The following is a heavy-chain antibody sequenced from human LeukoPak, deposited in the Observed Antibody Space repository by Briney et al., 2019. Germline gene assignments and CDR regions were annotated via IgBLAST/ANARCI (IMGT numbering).Heavy chain of an antibody. CDR3: ARLTFHYDGSGYYFDY. J-gene: IGHJ4*02. CDR2: LHYGGST. CDR1: GGSISSSSYY. D-gene: IGHD3-22*01. Sequence: PSETLSLTCTVSGGSISSSSYYWGWIRQPPRKGLEWIGSLHYGGSTYYNPSLKSRVTISVDTSKKQISLKQNSVTAADTAVYYCARLTFHYDGSGYYFDYWGQGTLVTVSS. V-gene: IGHV4-39*01.